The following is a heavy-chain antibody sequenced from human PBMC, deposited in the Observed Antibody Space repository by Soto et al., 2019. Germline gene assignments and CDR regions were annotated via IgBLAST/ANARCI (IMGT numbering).Heavy chain of an antibody. CDR2: INAGNGDT. CDR1: GYTFTSYP. CDR3: ARGIVVVPAAIRPAFDI. D-gene: IGHD2-2*02. V-gene: IGHV1-3*01. J-gene: IGHJ3*02. Sequence: EASVKVSCKASGYTFTSYPMHWVRQAPGQGLEWMGWINAGNGDTKYSQKFQGRVTITRDTSTSTAYMELRSLRSDDTAVYYCARGIVVVPAAIRPAFDIWGQGTMVTVSS.